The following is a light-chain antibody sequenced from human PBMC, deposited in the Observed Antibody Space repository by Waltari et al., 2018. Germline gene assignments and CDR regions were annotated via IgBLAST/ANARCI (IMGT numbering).Light chain of an antibody. J-gene: IGKJ1*01. CDR3: QKYGSLPAT. CDR2: DAS. CDR1: QSITKY. V-gene: IGKV3-20*01. Sequence: EIMLTQSPGTLSLSPGERATLSCRASQSITKYLAWYQQKPGQAPRLLIYDASIRATGIPDRFSGSGYGTDFSLNSSRLEPEDYAVYYCQKYGSLPATFGRGTKVEIK.